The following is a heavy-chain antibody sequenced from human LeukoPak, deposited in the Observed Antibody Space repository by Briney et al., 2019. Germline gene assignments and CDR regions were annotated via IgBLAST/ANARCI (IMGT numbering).Heavy chain of an antibody. CDR3: AKDRRYFDWFRPDAFDI. J-gene: IGHJ3*02. CDR2: IWYDGSNK. Sequence: PGRSLRLSCAASGFTFSSYGMHWVRQAPGKGLEWVAVIWYDGSNKYYADSVKGRFTISRDNSKNTLYLQMNSLRAEDTAVYYCAKDRRYFDWFRPDAFDIWGQGTMVTVSS. CDR1: GFTFSSYG. V-gene: IGHV3-33*06. D-gene: IGHD3-9*01.